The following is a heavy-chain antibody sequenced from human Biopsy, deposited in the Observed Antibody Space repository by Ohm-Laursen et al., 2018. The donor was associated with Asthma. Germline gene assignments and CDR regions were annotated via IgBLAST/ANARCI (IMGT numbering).Heavy chain of an antibody. CDR2: ISVYNGNT. Sequence: GASVKVSRKTSGYTFNSAGITRVRQAPGQGLEWMGWISVYNGNTKVAQKLQDRVTMITDTSTSTAYMELRSLRSDDTAVYFCARAVDYSHYYGIDVWGQGTTVTVS. D-gene: IGHD3-10*01. CDR1: GYTFNSAG. CDR3: ARAVDYSHYYGIDV. V-gene: IGHV1-18*01. J-gene: IGHJ6*02.